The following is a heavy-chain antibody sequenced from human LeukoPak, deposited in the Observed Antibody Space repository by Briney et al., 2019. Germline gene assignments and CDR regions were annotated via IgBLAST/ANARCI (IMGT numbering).Heavy chain of an antibody. V-gene: IGHV3-9*01. D-gene: IGHD2-2*01. Sequence: GGSLRLSCAASGFTFDDYAMHWVRQAPGKGLDWVSGISWNSGSIGYADSVKGRFTISRDNAKNSLYLQMNSLRAEDTALYYCAKDMDCSSTSCYRRSTGDGMDVWGQGTTVTVSS. CDR1: GFTFDDYA. CDR3: AKDMDCSSTSCYRRSTGDGMDV. J-gene: IGHJ6*02. CDR2: ISWNSGSI.